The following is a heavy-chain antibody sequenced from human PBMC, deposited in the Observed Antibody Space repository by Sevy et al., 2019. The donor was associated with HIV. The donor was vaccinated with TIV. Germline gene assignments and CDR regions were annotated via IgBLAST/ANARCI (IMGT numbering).Heavy chain of an antibody. J-gene: IGHJ2*01. CDR2: VYHSGTT. CDR1: GASITSYY. D-gene: IGHD3-22*01. V-gene: IGHV4-59*12. Sequence: SETLSLTCAVSGASITSYYWNWIRQSPGKGLEWIAYVYHSGTTSYNPSLKSRVSISLDTSRKHFSLTLYSVTAADTAIYYCARVRRRPPVVDSNWYFDVWGRGTLVTVSS. CDR3: ARVRRRPPVVDSNWYFDV.